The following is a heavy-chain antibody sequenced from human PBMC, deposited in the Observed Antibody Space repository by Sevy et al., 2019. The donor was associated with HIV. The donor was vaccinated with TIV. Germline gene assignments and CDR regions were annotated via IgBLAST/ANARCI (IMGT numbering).Heavy chain of an antibody. Sequence: GGSLRLSCAAPGFTFSSYPMHWVRQAPGKGLEWVSSISGLSNYIYYADSVKGRFSISRDNTKNSVYLQMNSLRGEDTAVFYCARAVPATDAFDIWGQGTLVTVSS. D-gene: IGHD6-19*01. J-gene: IGHJ3*02. CDR3: ARAVPATDAFDI. CDR2: ISGLSNYI. CDR1: GFTFSSYP. V-gene: IGHV3-21*01.